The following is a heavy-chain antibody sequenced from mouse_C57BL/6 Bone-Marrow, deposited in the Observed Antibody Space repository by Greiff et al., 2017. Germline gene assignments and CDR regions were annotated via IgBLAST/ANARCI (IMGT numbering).Heavy chain of an antibody. J-gene: IGHJ2*01. Sequence: VQLQQSGAELVKPGASVKISCKASGYTFTDYWMNWVKQRPGKGLEWIGVINPGNGTTSYNEKFKGKATLTVDQSSSTAYMQLNSLTSEDSAVYYCARGEDYYDYMGYWGQGTTITVSS. CDR2: INPGNGTT. V-gene: IGHV1-39*01. CDR1: GYTFTDYW. D-gene: IGHD1-1*01. CDR3: ARGEDYYDYMGY.